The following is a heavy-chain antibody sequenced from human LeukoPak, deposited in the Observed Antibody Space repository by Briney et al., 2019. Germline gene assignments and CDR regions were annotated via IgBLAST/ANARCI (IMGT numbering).Heavy chain of an antibody. CDR3: ASHFGGMDV. D-gene: IGHD3-10*01. V-gene: IGHV4-59*01. J-gene: IGHJ6*02. CDR2: IYYSGST. CDR1: GGSISSYY. Sequence: SETLSLTCTVPGGSISSYYWSWIRPPPGKGLEWIGYIYYSGSTNYNPSLKSRVTISVDTSKNQFSLKLSSVTAADTAVYYCASHFGGMDVWGQGTTVTVSS.